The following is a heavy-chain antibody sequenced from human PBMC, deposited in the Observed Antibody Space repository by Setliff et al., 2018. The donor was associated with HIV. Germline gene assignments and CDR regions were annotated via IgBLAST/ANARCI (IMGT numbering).Heavy chain of an antibody. CDR3: SVENFDSSGYYSDYFDH. CDR2: IKGKSDGATT. J-gene: IGHJ4*02. D-gene: IGHD3-22*01. CDR1: GFTFSNVW. V-gene: IGHV3-15*01. Sequence: GGSLRLSCAASGFTFSNVWMAWVRQAPGKGLEWVGRIKGKSDGATTDFAAPVQGRFSISRDDSKNTLYLEMNSLKTEDTGVYFCSVENFDSSGYYSDYFDHWGQGALVTVSS.